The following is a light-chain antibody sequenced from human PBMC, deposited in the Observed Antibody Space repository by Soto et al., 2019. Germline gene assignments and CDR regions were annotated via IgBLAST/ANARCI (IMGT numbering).Light chain of an antibody. CDR1: QSITNW. CDR2: KAS. J-gene: IGKJ2*01. CDR3: QQYNSS. V-gene: IGKV1-5*03. Sequence: DIQMTQSPSTLSASVGDRVTITCRASQSITNWLAWYQQKPGKAPKLLIYKASNLESGVPSRFSGSGSGTEFTLTISSLQPDDFATYYCQQYNSSFGQGTKVDIK.